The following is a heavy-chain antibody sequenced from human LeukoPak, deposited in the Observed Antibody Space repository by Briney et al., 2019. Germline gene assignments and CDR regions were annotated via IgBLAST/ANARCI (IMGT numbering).Heavy chain of an antibody. CDR1: GFTFSSYW. V-gene: IGHV3-7*01. CDR2: IKQDGSEK. CDR3: ARDSNRYYYYMDV. D-gene: IGHD2-2*01. Sequence: GGSLRLSCAASGFTFSSYWMSWVRQAPGKGLEWVANIKQDGSEKYYVDSVKGRFTISRDNAKNSLYLQMNSLRAEDTAMYYCARDSNRYYYYMDVWGKGTTVTVSS. J-gene: IGHJ6*03.